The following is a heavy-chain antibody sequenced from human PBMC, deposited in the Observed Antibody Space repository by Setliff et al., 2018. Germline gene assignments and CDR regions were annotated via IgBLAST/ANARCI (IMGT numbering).Heavy chain of an antibody. CDR2: IIPIFGTA. D-gene: IGHD2-21*02. Sequence: GASVKVSCKASGGTFSSYAISWVRQAPGQGLEWMGGIIPIFGTANYAQKLQGRVTMTTDTSTSTAYMELRSLRSDDTAVYYCARDFWAYCGGDCSVFDYWGKGTLVTVSS. CDR3: ARDFWAYCGGDCSVFDY. J-gene: IGHJ4*02. CDR1: GGTFSSYA. V-gene: IGHV1-69*05.